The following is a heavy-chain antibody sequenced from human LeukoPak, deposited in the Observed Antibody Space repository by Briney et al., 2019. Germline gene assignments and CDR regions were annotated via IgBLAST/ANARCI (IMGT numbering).Heavy chain of an antibody. Sequence: MSSETLSLTCAVYGGSFSGYYWSWIRQPPGKGLEWIGEINHSGSTNYNPSLKSRVTISVDTSKNQFSLKLSSVTAADTAVYYCSRDQGDGNYYYMDVWGKGTTVTISS. V-gene: IGHV4-34*01. J-gene: IGHJ6*03. CDR1: GGSFSGYY. D-gene: IGHD1-1*01. CDR2: INHSGST. CDR3: SRDQGDGNYYYMDV.